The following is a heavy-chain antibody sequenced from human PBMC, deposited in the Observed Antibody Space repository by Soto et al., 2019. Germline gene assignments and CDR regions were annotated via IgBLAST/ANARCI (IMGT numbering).Heavy chain of an antibody. CDR2: ISGSGGST. D-gene: IGHD3-10*01. J-gene: IGHJ4*02. CDR3: AKNLWFGESVFDS. Sequence: EVQLLESGGRPVQPGGSLRLACEVSGFTFTNYAMSWVRQAPGKGLEWLSRISGSGGSTSYADSVKGRFTVSRDNSKNTLYLQMDSLRTEDTAVYYCAKNLWFGESVFDSWGQGTLVTVSS. V-gene: IGHV3-23*01. CDR1: GFTFTNYA.